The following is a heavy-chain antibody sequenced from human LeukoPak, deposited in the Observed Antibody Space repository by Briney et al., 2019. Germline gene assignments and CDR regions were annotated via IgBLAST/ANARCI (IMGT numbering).Heavy chain of an antibody. CDR3: ARPDTD. V-gene: IGHV4-39*01. J-gene: IGHJ4*02. Sequence: SETLSLTCTVSGGSITSTTYFWGWIRQPPGKGLECIGIIYYSGTTYYNPPLKNRVTISVDTSKNQLSLKLTSVTAADTAIYYCARPDTDWGQGTLVTVSS. CDR1: GGSITSTTYF. D-gene: IGHD3-22*01. CDR2: IYYSGTT.